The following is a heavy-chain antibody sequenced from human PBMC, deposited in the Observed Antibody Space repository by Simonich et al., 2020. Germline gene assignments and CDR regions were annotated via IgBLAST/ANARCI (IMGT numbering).Heavy chain of an antibody. CDR2: IKQDGSEE. Sequence: EVQLVESGGGLVQPGGSLRLSCAASGFTFSSYWMSCVRQAPGRGLGWVANIKQDGSEEYYVESVKGRFTISRDNAKNSLYLQRNSLRAEDTAVYYCARDGLGTAYYYYMDVWGKGTTVTVSS. D-gene: IGHD7-27*01. J-gene: IGHJ6*03. CDR1: GFTFSSYW. V-gene: IGHV3-7*01. CDR3: ARDGLGTAYYYYMDV.